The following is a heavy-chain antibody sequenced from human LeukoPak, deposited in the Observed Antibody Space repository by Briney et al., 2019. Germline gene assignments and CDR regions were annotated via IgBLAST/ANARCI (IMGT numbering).Heavy chain of an antibody. D-gene: IGHD3-10*01. CDR1: GYTFTGYY. V-gene: IGHV1-2*02. CDR3: ARGPITMVRGVIKNWFDP. J-gene: IGHJ5*02. Sequence: ASVKVSCKASGYTFTGYYMHWVRQAPGQGLEWMGWINPNSGGTNYAQKLQGRVTMTRDTSISTAYMELSRLRSDDTAVYYCARGPITMVRGVIKNWFDPWGQGTLVTVSS. CDR2: INPNSGGT.